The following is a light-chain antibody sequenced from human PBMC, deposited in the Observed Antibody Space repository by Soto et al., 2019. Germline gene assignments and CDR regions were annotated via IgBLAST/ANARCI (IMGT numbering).Light chain of an antibody. Sequence: ALTPPPSVSFAPGHTASIACGGGSIGSKSVNWYQQRPGQAPVVVVYDDTDRPTGIPERFSGSNSGNTATLTITRVEAGDEADYYCQVWDGRSFQGVFGPGTKVTVL. CDR1: SIGSKS. J-gene: IGLJ1*01. CDR3: QVWDGRSFQGV. V-gene: IGLV3-21*02. CDR2: DDT.